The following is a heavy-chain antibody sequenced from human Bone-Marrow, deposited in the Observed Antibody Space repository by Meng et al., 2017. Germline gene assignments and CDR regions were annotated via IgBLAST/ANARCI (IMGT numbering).Heavy chain of an antibody. CDR2: IYSGGST. CDR3: ARERRDGYSFDP. J-gene: IGHJ5*02. CDR1: GFTVSSNY. Sequence: GGSLRLSCAASGFTVSSNYMSWVRQAPGKGLEWVSVIYSGGSTYYADSVKGRFTISRDNSKNTLYLQMSSLRAEDTAVYYCARERRDGYSFDPWGQGTLVTVSS. D-gene: IGHD5-24*01. V-gene: IGHV3-53*01.